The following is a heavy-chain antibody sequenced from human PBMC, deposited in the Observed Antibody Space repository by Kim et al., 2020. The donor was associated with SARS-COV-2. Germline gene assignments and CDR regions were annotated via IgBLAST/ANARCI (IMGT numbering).Heavy chain of an antibody. CDR1: GFTFSSYS. Sequence: GGSLRLSCAASGFTFSSYSMNWVRQAPGKGLEWVSSISSSSSYIYYADSVKGRFTISRDNAKNSLYLQMNSLRAEDTAVYYCATGSVEYYYYGMDVWGQGTTVTVSS. J-gene: IGHJ6*02. CDR2: ISSSSSYI. D-gene: IGHD6-19*01. V-gene: IGHV3-21*01. CDR3: ATGSVEYYYYGMDV.